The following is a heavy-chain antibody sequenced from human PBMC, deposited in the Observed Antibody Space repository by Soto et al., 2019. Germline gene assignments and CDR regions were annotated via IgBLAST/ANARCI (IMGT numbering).Heavy chain of an antibody. D-gene: IGHD3-10*01. Sequence: QVQLVQSGAEVKKPGSSVKVSCKASGGTFSSYTISWVRQAPGQGLEWMGRIIPILGIASYAQKFQGRITITADKSTSTAYMELSSLRSEDTAVYYCAREHAYGSGSPPDYLGQGTLVTVSS. V-gene: IGHV1-69*08. J-gene: IGHJ4*02. CDR3: AREHAYGSGSPPDY. CDR2: IIPILGIA. CDR1: GGTFSSYT.